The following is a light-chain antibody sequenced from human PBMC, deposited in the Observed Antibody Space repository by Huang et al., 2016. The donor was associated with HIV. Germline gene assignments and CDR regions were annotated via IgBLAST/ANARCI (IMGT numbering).Light chain of an antibody. Sequence: ETIMTQSPATLYVSPGERATLSCRASQSVTSNVAWYQQRRGQAPRLLIYGASTRGTGIPARFSGSGSGTEFTLTISSLQSEDAAVYYCQQYNAWPPWTFGQGTRVEIK. J-gene: IGKJ1*01. CDR2: GAS. CDR1: QSVTSN. CDR3: QQYNAWPPWT. V-gene: IGKV3-15*01.